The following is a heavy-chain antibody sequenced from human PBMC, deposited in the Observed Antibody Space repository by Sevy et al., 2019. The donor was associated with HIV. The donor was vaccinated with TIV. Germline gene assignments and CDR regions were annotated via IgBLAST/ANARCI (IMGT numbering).Heavy chain of an antibody. J-gene: IGHJ3*02. D-gene: IGHD1-26*01. V-gene: IGHV3-33*06. CDR2: IWYDGSNK. Sequence: GGSLRLSCAASGFTFSSYGMHWVRQAPGKGLEWVAVIWYDGSNKYYADSVKGRFTISRENSKNTLYLQMNSLRAEDTAVYYCAKDQEIGSYLGAGAFDIWGQGTMVTVSS. CDR1: GFTFSSYG. CDR3: AKDQEIGSYLGAGAFDI.